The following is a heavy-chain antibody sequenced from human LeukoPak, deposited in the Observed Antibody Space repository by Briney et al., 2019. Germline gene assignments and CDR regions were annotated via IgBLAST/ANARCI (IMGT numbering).Heavy chain of an antibody. D-gene: IGHD3-3*01. J-gene: IGHJ6*04. CDR3: VRESDFWSGPGIGRPLDV. Sequence: GGSLRLSCAASGFTFSSYAMSWVRQAPGKGLEWVSGISGSGGSTYYADSVKGRFTISRDNAEKSVFLQMDGLRAEDTAVYYCVRESDFWSGPGIGRPLDVWGNGTTVTVSS. CDR1: GFTFSSYA. V-gene: IGHV3-23*01. CDR2: ISGSGGST.